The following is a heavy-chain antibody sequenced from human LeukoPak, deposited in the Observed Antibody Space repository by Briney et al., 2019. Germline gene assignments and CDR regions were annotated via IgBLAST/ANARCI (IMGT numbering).Heavy chain of an antibody. Sequence: SQTLSLTCTVSGGSISSGGYYWSWIRQHPGKGLEWIGYIYYSGSTYYNPSLKSRVTISVDTSKNQFSLKLSSVTAADTAVYYCARGGYRSGGSCYQIADYWGQGTLVTVSS. D-gene: IGHD2-15*01. V-gene: IGHV4-31*03. CDR3: ARGGYRSGGSCYQIADY. J-gene: IGHJ4*02. CDR2: IYYSGST. CDR1: GGSISSGGYY.